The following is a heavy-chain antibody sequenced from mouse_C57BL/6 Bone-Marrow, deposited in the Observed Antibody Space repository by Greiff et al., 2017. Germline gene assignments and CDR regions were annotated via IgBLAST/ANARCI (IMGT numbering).Heavy chain of an antibody. CDR1: GFTFSRYT. V-gene: IGHV5-9*01. J-gene: IGHJ1*03. D-gene: IGHD1-1*01. Sequence: EVKLVESGGGLVKPGGSLKLSCAASGFTFSRYTMSWVRQTPETRLQWVAAISGGGGNTYYPDSVKGRFTIYRDKDKNILYLQMSSLGSEDTALYYSSRQVTTVLATKYFDVWGTGTTVTVSS. CDR3: SRQVTTVLATKYFDV. CDR2: ISGGGGNT.